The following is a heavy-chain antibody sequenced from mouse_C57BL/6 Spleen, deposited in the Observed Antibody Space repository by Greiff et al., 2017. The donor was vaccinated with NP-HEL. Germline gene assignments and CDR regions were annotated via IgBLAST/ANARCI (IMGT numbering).Heavy chain of an antibody. Sequence: DVKLQESGEGLVKPGGSLKLSCAASGFTFSSYAMSWVRQTPEKRLEWVAYISSGGDYIYYADTVKGRFTISRDNARNTLYLQMSSLKSEDTAMYYCTTHYYGSSLYAMDYWGQGTSVTVSS. J-gene: IGHJ4*01. V-gene: IGHV5-9-1*02. CDR2: ISSGGDYI. D-gene: IGHD1-1*01. CDR1: GFTFSSYA. CDR3: TTHYYGSSLYAMDY.